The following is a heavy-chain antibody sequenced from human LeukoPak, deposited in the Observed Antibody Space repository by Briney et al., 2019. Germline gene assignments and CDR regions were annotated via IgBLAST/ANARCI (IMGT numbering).Heavy chain of an antibody. Sequence: GGSLRLSCEASGFTFTTFAMAWVRQAPGKGLEWISVVSGGGERSFYADSVQGRFTISRVNSKNAVYLQMNSLRAEDTAVYYCAKDRRVWFGQLLIDSWGQGTLVTVSS. D-gene: IGHD3-10*01. CDR3: AKDRRVWFGQLLIDS. J-gene: IGHJ4*02. V-gene: IGHV3-23*01. CDR2: VSGGGERS. CDR1: GFTFTTFA.